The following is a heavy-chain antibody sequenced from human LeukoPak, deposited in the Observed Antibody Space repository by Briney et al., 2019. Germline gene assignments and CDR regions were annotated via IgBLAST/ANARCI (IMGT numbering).Heavy chain of an antibody. V-gene: IGHV4-59*01. J-gene: IGHJ4*02. CDR1: GGSISDYY. CDR3: ARERHTGVDY. Sequence: SETLSLTCTVSGGSISDYYWSWIRQPPGKGLEWIGYIFYSGSTNYNPSLKSRVTISVDTSKNQFSLKLSSVTAADTAVYYCARERHTGVDYWGQGTLVTVSS. CDR2: IFYSGST. D-gene: IGHD1-14*01.